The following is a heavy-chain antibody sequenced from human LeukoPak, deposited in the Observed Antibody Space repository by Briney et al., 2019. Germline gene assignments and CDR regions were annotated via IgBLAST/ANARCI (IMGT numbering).Heavy chain of an antibody. CDR2: IYPGDSDT. CDR3: VRRGDQEWFDP. Sequence: GESLKISCKGSGYSFTNYWIGWVRQMPGKGLEWMGLIYPGDSDTRYSPSFQGQVTISADKSISTAYLQWSSLKASDTAMYYCVRRGDQEWFDPWGQGTLVTVSS. D-gene: IGHD3-10*01. CDR1: GYSFTNYW. J-gene: IGHJ5*02. V-gene: IGHV5-51*01.